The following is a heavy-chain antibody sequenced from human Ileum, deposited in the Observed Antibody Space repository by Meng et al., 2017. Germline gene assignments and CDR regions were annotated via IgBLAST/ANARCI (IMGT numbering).Heavy chain of an antibody. V-gene: IGHV4-34*01. D-gene: IGHD6-6*01. CDR3: ARGDVAARLQS. J-gene: IGHJ5*02. CDR1: GGCFMGYY. CDR2: INHSGST. Sequence: LRQEEAGLLTPLEHLSRSTAVYGGCFMGYYWSWIRQPPGKGLEWIGEINHSGSTNYNPSLKSRVTISVDTSKNQFSLKLTSVTAADTAVYYCARGDVAARLQSWGQGTLVTVSS.